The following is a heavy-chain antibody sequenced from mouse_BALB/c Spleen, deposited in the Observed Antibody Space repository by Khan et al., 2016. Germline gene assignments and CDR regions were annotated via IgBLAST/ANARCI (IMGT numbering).Heavy chain of an antibody. CDR1: GYSITSDYA. D-gene: IGHD4-1*01. V-gene: IGHV3-2*02. CDR2: ISYSGST. J-gene: IGHJ4*01. CDR3: ARWLGRGYYYAMDY. Sequence: EVQLQESGPGLVKPSQSLSLTCTVTGYSITSDYAWNWIRQFPGNKLEWMGYISYSGSTSYTPSLKSRISITRDTSKNQSFLQLNSVTTENTATXYCARWLGRGYYYAMDYWGQGTSVTVSS.